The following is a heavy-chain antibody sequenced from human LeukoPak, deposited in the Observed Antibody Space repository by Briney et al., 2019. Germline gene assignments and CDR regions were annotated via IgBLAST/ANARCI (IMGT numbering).Heavy chain of an antibody. CDR1: GYTLTELS. CDR3: ARTNLGYCSSTSCYGDYYYYYGMDV. V-gene: IGHV1-24*01. Sequence: ASVKVSCKVSGYTLTELSMHWVRQAPGKGLEWMGGFDPEDGETIYAQKFQGGVTMTEDTSTDTAYMELSSLRSEDTAVYYCARTNLGYCSSTSCYGDYYYYYGMDVWGQGTTVTVSS. D-gene: IGHD2-2*01. J-gene: IGHJ6*02. CDR2: FDPEDGET.